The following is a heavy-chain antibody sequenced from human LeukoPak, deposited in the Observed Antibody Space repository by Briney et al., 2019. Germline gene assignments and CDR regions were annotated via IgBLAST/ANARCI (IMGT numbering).Heavy chain of an antibody. Sequence: GASVKVSCKASGYTFTSYAMHWVRQAPGHRLEWMGWINAGNGNTKYSQKFQGRVTITRDTSASTAYMELSSLRSEDTAVYYCARDHGESYYYYGMDVWGKGTTVTVSS. D-gene: IGHD7-27*01. J-gene: IGHJ6*04. CDR3: ARDHGESYYYYGMDV. V-gene: IGHV1-3*01. CDR1: GYTFTSYA. CDR2: INAGNGNT.